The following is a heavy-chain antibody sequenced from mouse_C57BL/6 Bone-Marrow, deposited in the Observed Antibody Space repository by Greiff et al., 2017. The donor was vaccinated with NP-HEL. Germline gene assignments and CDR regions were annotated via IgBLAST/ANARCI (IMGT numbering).Heavy chain of an antibody. Sequence: EVKLEESGGGLVKPGGSLKLSCAASGFTFSSYTMSWVRQTPEKRLEWVATISGGGGNTYYPDSVKGRFTISRDNAKNTLYLQMSSLRSEDTALYYCARQITTVVAPFAYWGQGTLVTVSA. V-gene: IGHV5-9*01. D-gene: IGHD1-1*01. CDR1: GFTFSSYT. CDR2: ISGGGGNT. J-gene: IGHJ3*01. CDR3: ARQITTVVAPFAY.